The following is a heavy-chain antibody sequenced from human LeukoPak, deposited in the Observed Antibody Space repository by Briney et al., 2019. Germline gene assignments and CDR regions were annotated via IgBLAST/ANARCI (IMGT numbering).Heavy chain of an antibody. J-gene: IGHJ4*02. D-gene: IGHD3-22*01. CDR1: GGTFSSYA. CDR3: ASIYDSRNYYFDY. CDR2: IIPILGIA. V-gene: IGHV1-69*04. Sequence: SVKVSCKASGGTFSSYAISWVRQAPGQGLEWMGRIIPILGIANYAQKFQGRVTITADKSTSTAYMELSSLRSEDTAVYYCASIYDSRNYYFDYWGQGTLVTVPS.